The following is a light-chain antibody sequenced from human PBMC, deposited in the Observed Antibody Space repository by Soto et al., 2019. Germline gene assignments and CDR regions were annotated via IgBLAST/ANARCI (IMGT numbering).Light chain of an antibody. J-gene: IGLJ2*01. CDR1: SSDVGGYNF. Sequence: QSALTQPPSASGSPGQSVTISCTATSSDVGGYNFVSWYQQHPGKAPKLMIYEVSERPSGVPDRFSGSKSGNTASLTVSGLQAEDEADYYCSSYAGSNIVVFGGGTQLTVL. CDR3: SSYAGSNIVV. CDR2: EVS. V-gene: IGLV2-8*01.